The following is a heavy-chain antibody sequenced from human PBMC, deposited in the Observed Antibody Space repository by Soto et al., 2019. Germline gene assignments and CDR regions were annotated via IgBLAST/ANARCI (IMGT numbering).Heavy chain of an antibody. D-gene: IGHD3-9*01. J-gene: IGHJ3*02. CDR1: GDSVSSNSAA. V-gene: IGHV6-1*01. CDR2: TYYRSKWYN. CDR3: ARQGPYYDILTGSPGAFDI. Sequence: SQTLSVTCAISGDSVSSNSAAWNCIRQSPSRGLEWLGRTYYRSKWYNDYAVSVKSRITINPDTSKNQFSLQLNSVTPEDTAVYYCARQGPYYDILTGSPGAFDIWGQGTMVTVS.